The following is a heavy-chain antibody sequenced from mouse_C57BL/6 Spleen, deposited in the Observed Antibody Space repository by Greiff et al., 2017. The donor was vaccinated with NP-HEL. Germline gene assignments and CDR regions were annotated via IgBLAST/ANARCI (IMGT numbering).Heavy chain of an antibody. Sequence: VQLQQSGPELVKPGASVKIPCKASGYTFTDYNMDWVKQSHGKSLEWIGDINPNNGGTIYNQKFKGKATLTVDKSSSTAYMELRSLTSEDTAVYYCARGITTVVEDYAMDYWGQGTSVTVSS. J-gene: IGHJ4*01. D-gene: IGHD1-1*01. V-gene: IGHV1-18*01. CDR1: GYTFTDYN. CDR3: ARGITTVVEDYAMDY. CDR2: INPNNGGT.